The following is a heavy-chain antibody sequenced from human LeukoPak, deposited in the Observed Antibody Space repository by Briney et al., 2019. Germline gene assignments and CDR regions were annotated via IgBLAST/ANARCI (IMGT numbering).Heavy chain of an antibody. D-gene: IGHD6-6*01. Sequence: SETLSLTCAVYGGSFSGYYWSWIRQPPGKGLEWIGEINHSGSTNYNPSLKSRVTISVDTSKNQFSLKLSSVTAADTAVYYCARLTRVAARPIYYYGMDVWARGPRSPSP. CDR3: ARLTRVAARPIYYYGMDV. J-gene: IGHJ6*02. CDR2: INHSGST. V-gene: IGHV4-34*01. CDR1: GGSFSGYY.